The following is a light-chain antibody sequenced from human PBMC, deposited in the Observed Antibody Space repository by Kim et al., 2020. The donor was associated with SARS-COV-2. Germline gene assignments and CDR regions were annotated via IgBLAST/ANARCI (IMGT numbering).Light chain of an antibody. Sequence: PGERATLSCTASRSINSNYLAWYKQIPGQPPRLLIFGASSRATGIPDRFSCSGAGTDFTLTISSLEPEVFAVYYCQQYGYSATWTFGQGTKVDIK. CDR2: GAS. J-gene: IGKJ1*01. CDR3: QQYGYSATWT. V-gene: IGKV3-20*01. CDR1: RSINSNY.